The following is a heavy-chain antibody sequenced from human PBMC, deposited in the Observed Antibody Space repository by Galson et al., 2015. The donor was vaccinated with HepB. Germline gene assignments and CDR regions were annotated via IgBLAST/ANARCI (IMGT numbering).Heavy chain of an antibody. CDR1: GYSFTSYW. D-gene: IGHD1-26*01. J-gene: IGHJ4*02. CDR2: IYPGDSDT. Sequence: QSGAEVKKPGESLKISCKGSGYSFTSYWIGWVRQMPGKGLEWMGIIYPGDSDTRYSPSFQGQVTISANKSISTAYLQWSSLKASDTAMYYCARPLLHSGSYGNFEGVFDYWGQGTLVTVSS. V-gene: IGHV5-51*01. CDR3: ARPLLHSGSYGNFEGVFDY.